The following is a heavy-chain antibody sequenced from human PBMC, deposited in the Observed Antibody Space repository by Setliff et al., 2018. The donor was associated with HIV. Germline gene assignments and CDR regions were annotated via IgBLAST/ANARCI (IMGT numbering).Heavy chain of an antibody. V-gene: IGHV4-34*01. CDR2: INHSGRT. CDR1: GGSFSGYY. J-gene: IGHJ4*02. CDR3: ARVAGSHYFDY. Sequence: SETLSLTCAVYGGSFSGYYWSWIRQPPGKGLEWIGEINHSGRTNYNPSLKSRVTRSVDTSKNQFSLKLSTVTASDTAVYYCARVAGSHYFDYWGQGTLVTVSS. D-gene: IGHD6-19*01.